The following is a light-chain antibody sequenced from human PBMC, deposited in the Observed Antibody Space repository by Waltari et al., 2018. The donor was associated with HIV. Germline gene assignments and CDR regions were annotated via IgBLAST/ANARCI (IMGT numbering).Light chain of an antibody. Sequence: TQSPLPLSVTLGQPAAISCKSNQSLAFRDGTSYFFWYHQRPGHPPRRLLYPVSRRDSGNTGRITGSGSDTDFTLRIRRVEAEDAGFYFCMQATSWPHTFGQRTVLQI. CDR2: PVS. J-gene: IGKJ2*01. V-gene: IGKV2-30*01. CDR3: MQATSWPHT. CDR1: QSLAFRDGTSY.